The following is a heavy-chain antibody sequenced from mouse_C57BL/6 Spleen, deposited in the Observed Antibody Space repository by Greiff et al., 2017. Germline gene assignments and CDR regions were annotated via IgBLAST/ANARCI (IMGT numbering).Heavy chain of an antibody. Sequence: VKLMESGAELVKPGASVKISCKASGYAFSSYWMNWVKQRPGKGLEWIGQIYPGDGDTNYNGKFKGKATLTADKSSSTAYMQLSSLTSEDSAVYFCARSGPYYDYGGGYYFDYWGQGTTLTVSS. J-gene: IGHJ2*01. CDR3: ARSGPYYDYGGGYYFDY. D-gene: IGHD2-4*01. V-gene: IGHV1-80*01. CDR1: GYAFSSYW. CDR2: IYPGDGDT.